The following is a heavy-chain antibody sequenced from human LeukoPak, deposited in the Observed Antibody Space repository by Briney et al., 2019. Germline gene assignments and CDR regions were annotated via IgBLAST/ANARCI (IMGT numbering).Heavy chain of an antibody. D-gene: IGHD6-19*01. CDR1: GGSLSSSNW. J-gene: IGHJ4*02. CDR2: IYHSGST. CDR3: ARGRGEYSSGWFRFDY. V-gene: IGHV4-4*02. Sequence: PSGTLSLTCAVSGGSLSSSNWWSWVRPPPGKGLEWIGEIYHSGSTNYNPSLKSRVTISVDKSKNQFSLKLSSVTAADTAVYYCARGRGEYSSGWFRFDYWGQGTLVTVSS.